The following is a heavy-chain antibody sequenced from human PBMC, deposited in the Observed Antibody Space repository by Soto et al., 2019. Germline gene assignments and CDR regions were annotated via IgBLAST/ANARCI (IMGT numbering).Heavy chain of an antibody. CDR1: GGSISSGGYS. J-gene: IGHJ5*02. V-gene: IGHV4-30-2*01. Sequence: PSETLSLTCAVSGGSISSGGYSWSWIRQPPGKGLEWIGEINHSGSTNYNPSLKSRVTISVDKSKNQFSLKLSSVTAADTAVYYCASPRTYNLLTTNPWGQGTLVTVSS. D-gene: IGHD3-9*01. CDR3: ASPRTYNLLTTNP. CDR2: INHSGST.